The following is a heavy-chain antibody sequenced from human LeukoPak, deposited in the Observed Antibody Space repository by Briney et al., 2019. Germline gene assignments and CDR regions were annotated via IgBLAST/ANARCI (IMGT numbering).Heavy chain of an antibody. V-gene: IGHV3-23*01. CDR1: GFTFSSYA. J-gene: IGHJ6*03. CDR3: AKATIFLQGQHGGYSGYRNYYYYMDV. Sequence: GGSLRLSCAASGFTFSSYAMSWVRQAPGKGLEWVSAISGSGGSTYYADSVKGRFTISRDNSKNTLYLQMNSLRAEDTAVYYCAKATIFLQGQHGGYSGYRNYYYYMDVWGKGTTVTVSS. D-gene: IGHD5-12*01. CDR2: ISGSGGST.